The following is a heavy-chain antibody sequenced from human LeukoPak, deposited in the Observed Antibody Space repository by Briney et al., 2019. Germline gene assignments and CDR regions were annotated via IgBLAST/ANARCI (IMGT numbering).Heavy chain of an antibody. Sequence: PSETLSLTCTVSGGSISNYYWSWIRQPPGKGLEWIGYIYYSGNTNYNPSLKSRVTISVDTSKNQFSLKLSSVTAADTAAYYCARDIGGATYFDYWGQGTLVTVSS. CDR1: GGSISNYY. J-gene: IGHJ4*02. V-gene: IGHV4-59*01. CDR2: IYYSGNT. CDR3: ARDIGGATYFDY. D-gene: IGHD1-26*01.